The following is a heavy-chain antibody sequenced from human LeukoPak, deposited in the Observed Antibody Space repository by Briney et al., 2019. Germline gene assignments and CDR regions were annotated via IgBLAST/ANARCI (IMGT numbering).Heavy chain of an antibody. J-gene: IGHJ4*02. D-gene: IGHD5-18*01. CDR2: INPSCGGT. Sequence: EIINPSCGGTSYAQKFQGRLTMPRDTSTTTVYMELTSLRSEYTAMYYCAREIGPRQLHLWGSAFDYWGQGTLVTVSS. V-gene: IGHV1-46*01. CDR3: AREIGPRQLHLWGSAFDY.